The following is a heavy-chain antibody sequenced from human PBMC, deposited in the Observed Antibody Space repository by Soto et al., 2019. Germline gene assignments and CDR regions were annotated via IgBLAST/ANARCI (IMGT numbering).Heavy chain of an antibody. D-gene: IGHD3-10*01. CDR2: ISAYNGNT. CDR3: ARGEDVLLFDY. J-gene: IGHJ4*02. Sequence: GASVTVSCKASGYTFTSYGISWVRQAHGQGLEWIGWISAYNGNTIYAQKLQGRVTMTTDTSTSTAYMELRSLRSDDTAVYYCARGEDVLLFDYWGQGTLVTVSS. V-gene: IGHV1-18*01. CDR1: GYTFTSYG.